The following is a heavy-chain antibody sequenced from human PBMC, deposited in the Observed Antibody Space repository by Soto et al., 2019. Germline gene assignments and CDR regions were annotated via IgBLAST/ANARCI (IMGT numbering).Heavy chain of an antibody. J-gene: IGHJ3*02. CDR3: ARGLVGDSSGSDAFDI. CDR2: IYYSGST. V-gene: IGHV4-30-4*01. D-gene: IGHD3-22*01. CDR1: GGSISIGDYY. Sequence: PSETLSLTCTVSGGSISIGDYYWSWIRHPPGKGLEWIGYIYYSGSTYYNPSLKSRVTISVDTSKNQFSLKLSSVTAADTAVYYCARGLVGDSSGSDAFDIWGQGTMVTVSS.